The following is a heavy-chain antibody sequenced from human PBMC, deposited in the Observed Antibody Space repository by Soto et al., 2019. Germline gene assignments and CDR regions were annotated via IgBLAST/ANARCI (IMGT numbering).Heavy chain of an antibody. V-gene: IGHV3-66*01. CDR2: IYSGGST. D-gene: IGHD2-21*01. J-gene: IGHJ3*02. CDR3: ASGREHIVVGRDAFDI. Sequence: EVQLVESGGGLVQPGGSLRLSCAASGFTVSSNYMSWVRQAPGKGLEWVSVIYSGGSTYYADSVKGRFTISRDNSKNTLYLQMNSLRAEDTAVYYCASGREHIVVGRDAFDIWGQGTMVTVSS. CDR1: GFTVSSNY.